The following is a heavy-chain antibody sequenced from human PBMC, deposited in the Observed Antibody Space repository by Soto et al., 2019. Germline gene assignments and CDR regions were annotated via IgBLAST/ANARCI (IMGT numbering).Heavy chain of an antibody. Sequence: QVQLVQAGAEVKKPGASVKVSCKASGDTFTDYYIHWVRQAPGQGLEWMGTVNPSGGHTTYAQHSLARMTMTSDTPNSTLYMELTSLISEDTAGYYCARGGNVVVVTAALDYWGHGTLVTVSS. CDR2: VNPSGGHT. D-gene: IGHD2-21*02. V-gene: IGHV1-46*01. J-gene: IGHJ4*01. CDR3: ARGGNVVVVTAALDY. CDR1: GDTFTDYY.